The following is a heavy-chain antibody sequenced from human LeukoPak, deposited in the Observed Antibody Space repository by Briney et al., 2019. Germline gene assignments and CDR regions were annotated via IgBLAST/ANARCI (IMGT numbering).Heavy chain of an antibody. CDR2: INFSGGNT. D-gene: IGHD3-16*02. Sequence: QPGGSLRLSCAASGFTFNSYAMTWVRQAPGKGLEWVSLINFSGGNTYYADSVKGRFTISRDNSKDTLYLQMNSLRAEDTAIYYCVRDIELSTWGRGTMVTVSS. V-gene: IGHV3-23*01. CDR3: VRDIELST. CDR1: GFTFNSYA. J-gene: IGHJ3*01.